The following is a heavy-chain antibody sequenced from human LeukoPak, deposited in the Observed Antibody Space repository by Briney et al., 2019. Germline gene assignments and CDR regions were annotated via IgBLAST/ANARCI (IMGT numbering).Heavy chain of an antibody. V-gene: IGHV1-69*05. J-gene: IGHJ4*02. CDR2: IIPIFGTA. CDR1: GGTFSSYA. Sequence: ASVKVSCKATGGTFSSYAISWVRQAPGQGLEWMGRIIPIFGTANYAQKFQGRVTINTDESTSTAYMELSSLRSEDTAVYYCARDRTVTTALDYWGQGTLVTVSS. D-gene: IGHD4-17*01. CDR3: ARDRTVTTALDY.